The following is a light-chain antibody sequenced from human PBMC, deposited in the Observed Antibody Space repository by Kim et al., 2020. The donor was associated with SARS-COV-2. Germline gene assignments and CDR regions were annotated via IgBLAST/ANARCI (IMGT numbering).Light chain of an antibody. J-gene: IGKJ1*01. CDR3: QPDYNLPMWT. CDR1: QSVSIGY. CDR2: GAS. V-gene: IGKV3D-7*01. Sequence: PGERDTLSCRASQSVSIGYLTWYQQKPSQAPRLLIYGASTRDTGIPATFSGSGSGTDFTLTISSLTPEDFAVYYCQPDYNLPMWTFGQGTK.